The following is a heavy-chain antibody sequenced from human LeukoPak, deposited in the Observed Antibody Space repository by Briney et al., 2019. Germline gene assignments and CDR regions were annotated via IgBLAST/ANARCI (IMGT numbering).Heavy chain of an antibody. Sequence: PSETLSLTCTVSGYSISTGYYWDWIRQPPGKGLEWIGSIYYSGSTYYNPSLKSRVTISVDTSKNQFSLKLSSVTAADTAVYYRARDSLATITYFDYWGQGTLVTVSS. CDR3: ARDSLATITYFDY. V-gene: IGHV4-38-2*02. CDR2: IYYSGST. J-gene: IGHJ4*02. D-gene: IGHD5-24*01. CDR1: GYSISTGYY.